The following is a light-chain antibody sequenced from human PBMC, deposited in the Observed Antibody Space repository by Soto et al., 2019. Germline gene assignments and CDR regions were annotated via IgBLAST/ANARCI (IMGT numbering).Light chain of an antibody. V-gene: IGKV3-11*01. CDR1: QSVRTY. CDR2: DAS. Sequence: EIVLTPSPVTLYLSPGERATLSCRASQSVRTYLAWYQVKPGQATRLLIYDASRRASGVPARFSGNGSGTDFNLNISSLEPEDFALYYCQHRNTWPPITFGQGTRLEIK. CDR3: QHRNTWPPIT. J-gene: IGKJ5*01.